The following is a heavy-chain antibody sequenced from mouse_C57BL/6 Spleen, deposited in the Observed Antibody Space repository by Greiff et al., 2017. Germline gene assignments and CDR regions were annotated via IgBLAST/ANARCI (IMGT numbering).Heavy chain of an antibody. Sequence: EVQLQQSGPVLVKPGASVKMSCKASGYTFTDYYMNWVKQSHGKSLEWIGVINPYNGGTSHNQKFKGKATLTVDKSSSTAYMELNSLTSEDSAVYYCARLYDYDGAMDYWGQGTSVTVSS. V-gene: IGHV1-19*01. CDR3: ARLYDYDGAMDY. CDR1: GYTFTDYY. J-gene: IGHJ4*01. D-gene: IGHD2-4*01. CDR2: INPYNGGT.